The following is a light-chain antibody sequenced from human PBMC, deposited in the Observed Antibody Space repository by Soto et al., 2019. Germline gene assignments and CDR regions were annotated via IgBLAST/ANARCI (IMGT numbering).Light chain of an antibody. CDR1: SSDVGGYNS. Sequence: QSVLTQPASVSGSPGQSLTISCTGTSSDVGGYNSVSWYQQHPGKAPKLMMYEVSNRPSGVSNRFSGSKSGSTASLTISGLXAEDEADYYCSSYTSSSTPCVFGTGTKVTLL. V-gene: IGLV2-14*01. CDR3: SSYTSSSTPCV. J-gene: IGLJ1*01. CDR2: EVS.